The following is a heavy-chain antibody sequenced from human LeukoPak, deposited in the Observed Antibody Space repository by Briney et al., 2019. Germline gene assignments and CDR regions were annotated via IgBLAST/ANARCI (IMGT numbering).Heavy chain of an antibody. Sequence: GGSLRLSCAASGFTVSSYAMHWVRQAPGKGLEWVAVISYDGSNKYYADSVKGRFTISRDNSKNTLYLQMNSLRAEDTAVYYCARDVGPMVRGVMDYWGQGTLVTVSS. CDR2: ISYDGSNK. J-gene: IGHJ4*02. CDR1: GFTVSSYA. V-gene: IGHV3-30-3*01. CDR3: ARDVGPMVRGVMDY. D-gene: IGHD3-10*01.